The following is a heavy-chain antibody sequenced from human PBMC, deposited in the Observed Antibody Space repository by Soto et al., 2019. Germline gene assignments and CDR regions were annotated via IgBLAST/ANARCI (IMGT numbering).Heavy chain of an antibody. Sequence: QVHLVQSGAEVKKPGASVKVSCKASGYTFTSYGITWVRLAPGQGLEWMGWISAHNGNTDYAQKLQGRVIVTRDPSTSTAYMELRSLISDDTAVYYCARGRYGDYWGQGALVTVSS. CDR1: GYTFTSYG. CDR2: ISAHNGNT. V-gene: IGHV1-18*01. D-gene: IGHD1-1*01. J-gene: IGHJ4*02. CDR3: ARGRYGDY.